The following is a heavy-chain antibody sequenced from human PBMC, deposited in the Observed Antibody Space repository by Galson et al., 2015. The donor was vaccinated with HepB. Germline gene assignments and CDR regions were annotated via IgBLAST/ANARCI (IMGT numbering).Heavy chain of an antibody. V-gene: IGHV3-21*01. CDR1: GFTFSSYS. D-gene: IGHD3-22*01. J-gene: IGHJ3*02. Sequence: SLRLSCAASGFTFSSYSMNWVRQAPGKGLEWVSSISSSSSYIYYADSVKGRFTISRDNAKNSLYLHMNSLRAEDTAVYYCARGSYYSPRDALDIWGQGTMVTVSS. CDR2: ISSSSSYI. CDR3: ARGSYYSPRDALDI.